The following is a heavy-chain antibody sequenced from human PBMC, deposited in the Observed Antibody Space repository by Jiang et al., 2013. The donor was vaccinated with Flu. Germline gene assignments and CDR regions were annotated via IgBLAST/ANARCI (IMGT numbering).Heavy chain of an antibody. D-gene: IGHD6-19*01. CDR3: ARDGIAVAGFDY. J-gene: IGHJ4*02. Sequence: SGAEVKKPGASVKVSCKASGYTFTSYAMHWVRQAPGQRLEWMGWINAGNGNTKYSQKFQGRVTITRDTSASTAYMELSSLRSEDTAVYYCARDGIAVAGFDYWGQGTLVTVSS. CDR1: GYTFTSYA. V-gene: IGHV1-3*01. CDR2: INAGNGNT.